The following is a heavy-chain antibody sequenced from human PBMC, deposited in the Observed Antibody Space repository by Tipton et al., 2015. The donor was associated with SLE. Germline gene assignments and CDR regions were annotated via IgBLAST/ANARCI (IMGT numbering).Heavy chain of an antibody. CDR2: ISSGSDYE. CDR1: GFTFSVYA. CDR3: ARDKKDYYDSSGSAFDI. Sequence: SLRLSCAASGFTFSVYALNWVRQAPGKGLEWVSSISSGSDYEEYADSVEGRFTISRDNAKNSLYLQMNSLRAEDTAVYYCARDKKDYYDSSGSAFDIWGQGTMVTVSS. V-gene: IGHV3-21*01. D-gene: IGHD3-22*01. J-gene: IGHJ3*02.